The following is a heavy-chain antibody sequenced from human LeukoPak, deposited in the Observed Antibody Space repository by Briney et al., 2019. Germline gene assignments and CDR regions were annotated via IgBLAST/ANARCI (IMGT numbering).Heavy chain of an antibody. D-gene: IGHD2-2*01. V-gene: IGHV3-73*01. Sequence: RGSLRLSCAASGFTFSGSAMHWVRQASGKGLEWVGRIRSKANSYATAYAASVKGRFTISRDDSKNTAYLQMNSLKTEDTAVYYCTRKGDCSSTSCYPYYYYYMDVWGKGTTVTVSS. CDR2: IRSKANSYAT. CDR1: GFTFSGSA. CDR3: TRKGDCSSTSCYPYYYYYMDV. J-gene: IGHJ6*03.